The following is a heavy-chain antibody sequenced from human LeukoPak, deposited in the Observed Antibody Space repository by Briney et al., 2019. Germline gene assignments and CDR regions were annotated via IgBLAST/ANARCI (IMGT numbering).Heavy chain of an antibody. Sequence: PGGSLRLSCAASGFTFSFYEMNWVRQAPGKGLEWASSISSISSYIYYADSVKGRFTISRDNAKNSLYLQMNSLRAEDTAVYYCARDRPIDYDILTGYGDAFDIWGQGTMVTVSS. J-gene: IGHJ3*02. CDR2: ISSISSYI. D-gene: IGHD3-9*01. V-gene: IGHV3-21*01. CDR3: ARDRPIDYDILTGYGDAFDI. CDR1: GFTFSFYE.